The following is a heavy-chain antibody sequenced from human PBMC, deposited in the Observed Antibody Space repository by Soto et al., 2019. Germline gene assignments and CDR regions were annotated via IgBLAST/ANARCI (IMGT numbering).Heavy chain of an antibody. CDR1: GYIFSSHC. CDR2: INPGGGRT. J-gene: IGHJ6*02. CDR3: ARDVSGPGASYLMDV. D-gene: IGHD2-2*01. Sequence: GASVKVSCKASGYIFSSHCIYWVRQAPGQGLQWMGIINPGGGRTSYAQKFQGRVTMTRDMSTSTVYMELTSLRYEDTAVYYCARDVSGPGASYLMDVWGQGTTVTVSS. V-gene: IGHV1-46*01.